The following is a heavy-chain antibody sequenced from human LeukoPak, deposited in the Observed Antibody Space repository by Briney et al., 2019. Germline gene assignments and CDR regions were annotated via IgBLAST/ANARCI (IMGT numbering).Heavy chain of an antibody. J-gene: IGHJ4*02. Sequence: SGTLSLTCAVSGGSISSSNWWSWVRQPPGKGLEWIGEIYHSGSTNYNPSLKSRVTISVDTSKNQFSLKLSSVTAADTAVYYCARDPAARGFDYWGQGTLVTVSS. V-gene: IGHV4-4*02. D-gene: IGHD6-6*01. CDR2: IYHSGST. CDR3: ARDPAARGFDY. CDR1: GGSISSSNW.